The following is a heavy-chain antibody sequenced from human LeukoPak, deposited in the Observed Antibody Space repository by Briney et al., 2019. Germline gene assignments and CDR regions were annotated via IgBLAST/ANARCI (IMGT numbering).Heavy chain of an antibody. CDR1: GFTFSSYG. V-gene: IGHV3-30*02. CDR3: AKSSSSGTYYFDY. CDR2: IRYDGSNK. Sequence: PGGSLRLSSAASGFTFSSYGMHWVRQAPGKGLEWVAFIRYDGSNKYCADSVKGRFTISRDNSKNTLYLQMNSLRAEDTAVYYCAKSSSSGTYYFDYWGQGTLVTVSS. J-gene: IGHJ4*02. D-gene: IGHD6-13*01.